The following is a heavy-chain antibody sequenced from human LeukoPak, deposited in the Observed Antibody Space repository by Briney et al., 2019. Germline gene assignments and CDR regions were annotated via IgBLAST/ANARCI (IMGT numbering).Heavy chain of an antibody. Sequence: GGSLRLSCAASGFTFSDYYMSWIRQAPGEGLEWVSYISSIGSTIYYADSVKGRFTISRDNAKNSLYLQMNSLRAEDTAVYYCARDSPGSWQQLGDFDYWGQGTLVTVSS. J-gene: IGHJ4*02. CDR2: ISSIGSTI. V-gene: IGHV3-11*01. CDR1: GFTFSDYY. D-gene: IGHD6-13*01. CDR3: ARDSPGSWQQLGDFDY.